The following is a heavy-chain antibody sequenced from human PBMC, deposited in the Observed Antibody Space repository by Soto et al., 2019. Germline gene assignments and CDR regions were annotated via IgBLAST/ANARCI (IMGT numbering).Heavy chain of an antibody. CDR2: ISPYNGRT. J-gene: IGHJ6*02. V-gene: IGHV1-18*01. D-gene: IGHD2-8*02. CDR1: GDSFNSYG. Sequence: ASLKVSCKASGDSFNSYGSAWVRQVPGQGPEWMGWISPYNGRTNYAQIVKGRVVMTTEISTNTVYLELRSLRSDDTAMYYCGRCRTDRYATDVWGQGTTVNVSS. CDR3: GRCRTDRYATDV.